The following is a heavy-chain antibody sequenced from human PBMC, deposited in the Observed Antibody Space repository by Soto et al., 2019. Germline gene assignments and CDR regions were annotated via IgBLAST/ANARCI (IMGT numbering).Heavy chain of an antibody. Sequence: SETLSLTCGVSGFSTSSGYYWGWFRQPPGKGLEWIGSIYHSGTTYYNPSLESRVTISLDTSEDGFSLKLTSVTAADTAVYFCARSLFTSSWFAGDWGQGSLVTVSS. D-gene: IGHD6-13*01. CDR1: GFSTSSGYY. V-gene: IGHV4-38-2*01. CDR3: ARSLFTSSWFAGD. J-gene: IGHJ4*02. CDR2: IYHSGTT.